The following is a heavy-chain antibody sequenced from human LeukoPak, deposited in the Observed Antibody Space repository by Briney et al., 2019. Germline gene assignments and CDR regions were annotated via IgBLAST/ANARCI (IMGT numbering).Heavy chain of an antibody. CDR3: ARASDGDYFGIFDY. Sequence: SVKVSCKASGGTFSSFAISWVRQAPGQGLEWMGGVIPIFGTANYAQKFQGRVTITADKSTSTAYMELSSLRSEDTAVYYCARASDGDYFGIFDYWGQATLVTVSS. CDR1: GGTFSSFA. D-gene: IGHD4-17*01. V-gene: IGHV1-69*06. CDR2: VIPIFGTA. J-gene: IGHJ4*02.